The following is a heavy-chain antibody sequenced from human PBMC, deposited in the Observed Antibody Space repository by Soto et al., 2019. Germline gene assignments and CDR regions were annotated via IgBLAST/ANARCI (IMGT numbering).Heavy chain of an antibody. D-gene: IGHD3-10*01. CDR2: SSGSGGTT. Sequence: EVQLLESGGGLVQPGGSLRLSCAASGFTFSSYAMSWFRQAPGKGLEWVSVSSGSGGTTYNADSVKGRFTISRDNSKNTLYLQMNSLRAEDTAVYYCAKVSSGSFYHYYMDVWGKGTTVTVAS. CDR1: GFTFSSYA. CDR3: AKVSSGSFYHYYMDV. V-gene: IGHV3-23*01. J-gene: IGHJ6*03.